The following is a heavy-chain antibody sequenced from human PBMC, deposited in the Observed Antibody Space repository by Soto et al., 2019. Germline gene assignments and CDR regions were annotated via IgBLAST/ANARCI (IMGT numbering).Heavy chain of an antibody. J-gene: IGHJ4*02. CDR3: ARIPYSDSWYDY. CDR2: INQDGSEK. CDR1: GFIFRNCW. V-gene: IGHV3-7*01. Sequence: GGSLRLSCAASGFIFRNCWMSWVRQAPGKGLEWVANINQDGSEKRYVDSVRGRFTISRDNGKNSLYLQMDSLRAEDTAIYYCARIPYSDSWYDYWGQGTLVTVSS. D-gene: IGHD6-13*01.